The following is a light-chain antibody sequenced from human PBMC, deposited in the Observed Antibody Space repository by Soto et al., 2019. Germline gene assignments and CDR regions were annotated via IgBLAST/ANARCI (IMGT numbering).Light chain of an antibody. J-gene: IGLJ1*01. Sequence: QSVLTQPPSVSAAPGQKVTTSCSGSSSNIENNYVSWFQKFPGTAPKLLIYEDNKRPSGIPDRFSGSKSGTSATLGITGLQTGDEADYYCGPWDSTLSAYVFGTGTKVTVL. V-gene: IGLV1-51*02. CDR3: GPWDSTLSAYV. CDR2: EDN. CDR1: SSNIENNY.